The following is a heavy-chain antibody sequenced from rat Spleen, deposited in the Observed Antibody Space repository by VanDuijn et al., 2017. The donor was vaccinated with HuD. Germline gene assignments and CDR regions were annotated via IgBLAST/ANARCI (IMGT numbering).Heavy chain of an antibody. CDR1: GFSLSNYG. Sequence: QVQLKESGPGLVQPSQTLSLTCTVSGFSLSNYGVLWVRQPPGKGLEWMGLIWGDGNSNLNSALKSRLSISRDTSKSQVVLKMNSLQTDDTANYFCARHLDSGGYFDYWGQGVMVTVSS. V-gene: IGHV2-13*01. CDR2: IWGDGNS. D-gene: IGHD1-11*01. CDR3: ARHLDSGGYFDY. J-gene: IGHJ2*01.